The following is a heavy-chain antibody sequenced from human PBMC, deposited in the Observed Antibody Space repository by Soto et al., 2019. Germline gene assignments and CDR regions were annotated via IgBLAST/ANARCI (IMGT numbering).Heavy chain of an antibody. CDR2: IYPGDSDT. CDR1: GYSFTSYW. J-gene: IGHJ6*02. CDR3: AGTYCSGGSCYYGMDV. Sequence: PGESLKISCKGSGYSFTSYWIGWVRQMPGKGLEWMGIIYPGDSDTRYSPSFQGQVTISADKSISTAYLQWGSLKASDTAMYYCAGTYCSGGSCYYGMDVWGQGTTVTVSS. D-gene: IGHD2-15*01. V-gene: IGHV5-51*01.